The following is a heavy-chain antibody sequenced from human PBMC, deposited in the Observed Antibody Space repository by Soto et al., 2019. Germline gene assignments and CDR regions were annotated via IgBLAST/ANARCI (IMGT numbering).Heavy chain of an antibody. CDR2: ISHDGSKT. CDR1: GFTFNSYG. CDR3: AKDLKMPHNCSY. J-gene: IGHJ4*02. Sequence: GGSLRLSCAASGFTFNSYGIHWVRQAPGKGLEWVAVISHDGSKTNYADSVKGRVTISRDNSKDTVYLQMNSLRAEDTAVYYCAKDLKMPHNCSYWGKETLVTVS. V-gene: IGHV3-30*18. D-gene: IGHD1-1*01.